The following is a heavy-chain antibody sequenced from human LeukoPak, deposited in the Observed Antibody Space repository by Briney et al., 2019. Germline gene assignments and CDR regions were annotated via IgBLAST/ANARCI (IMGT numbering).Heavy chain of an antibody. V-gene: IGHV4-59*01. D-gene: IGHD3-3*01. Sequence: PSETLSLTCSVSGDSISNSYWSWIRQSPGKGLEWISSISYSQSANYNPSLKSRVTTSLDTSKNHFYLRVTSVTAADTAIYYCARSHRQEHNTVFGIVISNWLDPWGQGTQVAVSS. J-gene: IGHJ5*02. CDR3: ARSHRQEHNTVFGIVISNWLDP. CDR2: ISYSQSA. CDR1: GDSISNSY.